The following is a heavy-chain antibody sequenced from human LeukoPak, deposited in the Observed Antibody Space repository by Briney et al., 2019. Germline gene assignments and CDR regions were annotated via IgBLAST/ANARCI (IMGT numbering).Heavy chain of an antibody. CDR2: INHSGST. V-gene: IGHV4-34*01. CDR3: ARTMVVVIKTAFDI. D-gene: IGHD3-22*01. J-gene: IGHJ3*02. Sequence: PSETLSLTCGVYGGSFSDNYWSWIRQPPGKGLEWIGEINHSGSTNYNPSLKSRVTLSVDTSKNQFSLKLNSVTAADTAVYYCARTMVVVIKTAFDIWGQGTMVTVSS. CDR1: GGSFSDNY.